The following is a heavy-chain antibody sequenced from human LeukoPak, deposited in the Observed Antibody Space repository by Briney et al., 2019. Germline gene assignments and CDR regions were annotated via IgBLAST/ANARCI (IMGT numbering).Heavy chain of an antibody. J-gene: IGHJ4*02. D-gene: IGHD3-10*01. CDR1: GGSISSYY. Sequence: SETLSLTCTVSGGSISSYYWSWIRQPPGKGLEWIGYIYYSGSTNYNPSLKSRVTISVDTSKNQFSLKLSSVTAADTAVYYCARGRGYYYGSGSSYYFDYWGQGTLVTVSS. V-gene: IGHV4-59*12. CDR3: ARGRGYYYGSGSSYYFDY. CDR2: IYYSGST.